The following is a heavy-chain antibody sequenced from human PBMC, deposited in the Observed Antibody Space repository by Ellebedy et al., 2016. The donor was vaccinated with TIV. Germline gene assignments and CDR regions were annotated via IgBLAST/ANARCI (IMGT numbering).Heavy chain of an antibody. D-gene: IGHD1-14*01. CDR2: IYYSGSA. CDR1: GGSISNSDYY. J-gene: IGHJ5*02. Sequence: MPSETLSLTCTVSGGSISNSDYYWNWIRQPPGKGLEWIGSIYYSGSAYYNPSLKSRVTVSVDTSKNQFSLNLNSVTAADTAVYYCARDPAQPRGRFDTWGQGTLVTVSS. CDR3: ARDPAQPRGRFDT. V-gene: IGHV4-39*07.